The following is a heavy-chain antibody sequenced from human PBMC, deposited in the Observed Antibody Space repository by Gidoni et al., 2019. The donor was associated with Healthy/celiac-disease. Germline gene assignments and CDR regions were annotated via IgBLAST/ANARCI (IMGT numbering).Heavy chain of an antibody. CDR3: AREGTGRIDRPFDP. J-gene: IGHJ5*02. V-gene: IGHV4-4*07. Sequence: QVQLQESGPGLVQPSETLSLTCTVSGGSISSYYWSWIRQPAGKGLEWIGRIYTSGSTNYNPSLKSRVTMSVDTSKNQFSLKLSSVTAADTAVYYCAREGTGRIDRPFDPWGQGTLVTVSS. CDR2: IYTSGST. CDR1: GGSISSYY. D-gene: IGHD2-15*01.